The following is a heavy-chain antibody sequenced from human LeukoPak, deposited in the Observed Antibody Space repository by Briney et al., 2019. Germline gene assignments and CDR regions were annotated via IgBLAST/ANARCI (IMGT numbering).Heavy chain of an antibody. Sequence: GASVKVSCKASGYTFTSYPMHWVRQAPGQRLEWMGWINTGNGDTKYSQRFQDKVTISRDTSASTAYMEVSSLTFEDTAVYYCARDEAWLLSWGQGTLVTVSS. CDR1: GYTFTSYP. CDR2: INTGNGDT. CDR3: ARDEAWLLS. D-gene: IGHD5-12*01. J-gene: IGHJ5*02. V-gene: IGHV1-3*04.